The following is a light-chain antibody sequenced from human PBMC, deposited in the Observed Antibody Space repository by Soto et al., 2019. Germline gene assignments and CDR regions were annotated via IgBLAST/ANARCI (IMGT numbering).Light chain of an antibody. CDR3: CSYAGSSTFLV. CDR2: EVS. CDR1: SSDVGSYNL. Sequence: QSVLTQPASVSGSPGQSITISCTGTSSDVGSYNLVSWYQQHPGKAPKLTIYEVSKRPSGVSNRFSGSKSGNTASLTISGLQAEDEADYYCCSYAGSSTFLVFGGGTKLTVL. V-gene: IGLV2-23*02. J-gene: IGLJ3*02.